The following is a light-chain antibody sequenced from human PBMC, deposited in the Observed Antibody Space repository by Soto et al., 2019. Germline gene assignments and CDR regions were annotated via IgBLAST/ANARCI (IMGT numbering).Light chain of an antibody. J-gene: IGKJ1*01. CDR3: QQYNNWPRT. CDR1: QSVSSN. Sequence: EIVMTQSPATLSVSPGERATLYCRASQSVSSNLAWYQQKPGQAPRLLIYGASTRATGIPARFSGSGSGTEFTLTIRSLQSEDFAVYYCQQYNNWPRTFGQGTKVEIK. V-gene: IGKV3-15*01. CDR2: GAS.